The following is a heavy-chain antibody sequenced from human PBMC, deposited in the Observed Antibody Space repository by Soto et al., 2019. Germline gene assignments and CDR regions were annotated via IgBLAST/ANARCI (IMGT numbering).Heavy chain of an antibody. V-gene: IGHV3-74*01. Sequence: EVQLVESGGGLVQPGESLRLSCAASGFTFSYYCMHWVRQAPGKGLVWVSRIHSDGSSTTYADSVKGRFTISRVNARNTLYLQMNSLSAEDTAVYYCARGDRGAFDLWGQGRVLTVSS. J-gene: IGHJ3*01. CDR2: IHSDGSST. CDR3: ARGDRGAFDL. D-gene: IGHD1-26*01. CDR1: GFTFSYYC.